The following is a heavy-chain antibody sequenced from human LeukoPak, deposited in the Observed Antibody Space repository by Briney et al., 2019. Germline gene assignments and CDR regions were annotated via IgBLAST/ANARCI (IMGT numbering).Heavy chain of an antibody. J-gene: IGHJ4*02. D-gene: IGHD2-2*01. CDR3: ARHPEPGYCSSTSCHESYFDY. CDR2: ISGSGGRP. Sequence: GGSLRLSCAASGFTFSNHAMSWVRQAPGKGLDWVSAISGSGGRPYYADSVKGRFTISRDNSKNTLYLQMNSLRAEDTAVYYCARHPEPGYCSSTSCHESYFDYWGQGTLVTVSS. V-gene: IGHV3-23*01. CDR1: GFTFSNHA.